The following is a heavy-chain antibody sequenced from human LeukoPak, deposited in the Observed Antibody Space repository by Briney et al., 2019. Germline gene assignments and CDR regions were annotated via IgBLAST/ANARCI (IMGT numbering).Heavy chain of an antibody. J-gene: IGHJ4*02. CDR1: GFTFSSFW. Sequence: PGGSLRLSCAASGFTFSSFWMNWVRQAPGKGLEWVANIKQDGSERNYVDSVKGRFTISRDNAKNTLYLQVNSLRAEDTAVYFCARGTNYYDSTGMSDWGQGTLVTVSS. CDR3: ARGTNYYDSTGMSD. D-gene: IGHD3-22*01. CDR2: IKQDGSER. V-gene: IGHV3-7*01.